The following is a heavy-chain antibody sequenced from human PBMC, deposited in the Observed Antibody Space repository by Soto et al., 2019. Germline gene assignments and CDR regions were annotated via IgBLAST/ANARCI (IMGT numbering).Heavy chain of an antibody. D-gene: IGHD2-15*01. J-gene: IGHJ3*02. CDR3: ATGVVVVAATPVNGAFDI. V-gene: IGHV1-24*01. CDR1: GYTLTELS. Sequence: ASVKVSCKVSGYTLTELSMHWVRQAPGKGLEWMGGFDPEDGETIYAQKFQGRVTMTEDTSTDTAYMELSSLRSEDTAVCHCATGVVVVAATPVNGAFDIWGQGTMVTVSS. CDR2: FDPEDGET.